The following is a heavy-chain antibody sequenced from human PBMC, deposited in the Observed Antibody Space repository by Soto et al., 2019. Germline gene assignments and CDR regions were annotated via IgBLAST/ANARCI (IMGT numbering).Heavy chain of an antibody. CDR1: GGTFSSYA. CDR3: AGSRYCISTSCPPSSFGYYYYGMDV. CDR2: IIPSFGTA. D-gene: IGHD2-2*01. V-gene: IGHV1-69*12. J-gene: IGHJ6*02. Sequence: QVQLVQSGAEVKKPGSSVKVSCKASGGTFSSYAISWVRQAPGQGLEWMGGIIPSFGTANYAQKFQGRVTPTADETTSTAYMEMSSLRSEDPAVYYCAGSRYCISTSCPPSSFGYYYYGMDVWGQGTTVTVSS.